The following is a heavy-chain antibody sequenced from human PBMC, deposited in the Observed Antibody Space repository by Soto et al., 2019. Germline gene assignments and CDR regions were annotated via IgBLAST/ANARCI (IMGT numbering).Heavy chain of an antibody. CDR3: ARSHYDFWSGYYIPYYGMDV. CDR1: GFTFSSYW. Sequence: GGSLRLSCAASGFTFSSYWMSWVRPAAGKGLEWVANIKQDGSEKYYVDSVKGRFTISRDNAKNSLYLQMNSLRAEDTAVYYCARSHYDFWSGYYIPYYGMDVWGQGTTVTV. CDR2: IKQDGSEK. V-gene: IGHV3-7*01. J-gene: IGHJ6*02. D-gene: IGHD3-3*01.